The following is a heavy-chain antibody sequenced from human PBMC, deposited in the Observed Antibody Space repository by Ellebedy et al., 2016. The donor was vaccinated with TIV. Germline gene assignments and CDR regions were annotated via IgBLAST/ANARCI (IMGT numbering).Heavy chain of an antibody. D-gene: IGHD2-2*01. CDR3: ARDPSETYCSSTSCYGYYYYGMDV. J-gene: IGHJ6*02. V-gene: IGHV1-69*13. Sequence: SVKVSXXASGGTFSSYAISWVRQAPGQGLEWMGGIIPIFGTANYAQKFQGRVTITADESTSTAYMELSSLRSEDTAVYYCARDPSETYCSSTSCYGYYYYGMDVWGQGTTVTVSS. CDR2: IIPIFGTA. CDR1: GGTFSSYA.